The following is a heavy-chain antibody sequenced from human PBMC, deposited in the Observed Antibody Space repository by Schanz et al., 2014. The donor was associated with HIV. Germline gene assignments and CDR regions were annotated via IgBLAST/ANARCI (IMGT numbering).Heavy chain of an antibody. CDR1: GFTFSSLG. CDR3: ARSQKGTSCCSPLDF. D-gene: IGHD2-2*01. J-gene: IGHJ4*02. Sequence: QVQLVESGGGLVQPGGSLRLSCAASGFTFSSLGMSWVRQAPGKGLEWVAVIWYDGSNKYYADSVKGRFTVSRDNSKNRVFLQMNSLSTEDAAVYHCARSQKGTSCCSPLDFWGQGTPVTV. V-gene: IGHV3-33*08. CDR2: IWYDGSNK.